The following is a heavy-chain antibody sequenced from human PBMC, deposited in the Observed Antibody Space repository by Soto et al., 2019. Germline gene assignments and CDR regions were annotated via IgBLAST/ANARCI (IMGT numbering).Heavy chain of an antibody. Sequence: PSETLSLTCPVSGGSIGSYYWTWIPQPPGKGLEWIGCIHYSGSTTYNPSLKSRFTISVDTSKSQFSLKLSSVTAADTAVYFCAREGKFDSSASYFFQTLNFWGRGTLVTVSS. D-gene: IGHD3-22*01. CDR1: GGSIGSYY. V-gene: IGHV4-59*01. CDR2: IHYSGST. CDR3: AREGKFDSSASYFFQTLNF. J-gene: IGHJ2*01.